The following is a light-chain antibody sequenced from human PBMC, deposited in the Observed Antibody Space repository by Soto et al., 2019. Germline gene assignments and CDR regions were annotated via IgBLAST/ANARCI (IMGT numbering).Light chain of an antibody. CDR2: VAS. Sequence: EIVLTQPPGTLSLSPGEGATLSCRASQSVSTNFFAWYQQKPGQAPRLLIYVASTRATGIPDRFSGSGSGTDFTLTISRLEPEDFAVYYCQQYGRTSWTYGQGTKV. J-gene: IGKJ1*01. CDR1: QSVSTNF. CDR3: QQYGRTSWT. V-gene: IGKV3-20*01.